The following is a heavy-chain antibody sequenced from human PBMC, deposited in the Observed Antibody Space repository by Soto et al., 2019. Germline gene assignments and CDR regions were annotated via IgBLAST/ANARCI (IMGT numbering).Heavy chain of an antibody. CDR1: GFTFSNYW. CDR2: IKQDGSQQ. Sequence: EVQLVESGGGLVQPGGSLRLSCAASGFTFSNYWMNWVRQAPGKGLEWVANIKQDGSQQYFLDSVKGRFTVSRDNARNSLYPQMNSLRVDDTAVYYCGGGTAFDFWGQGTLVTVSS. D-gene: IGHD1-1*01. CDR3: GGGTAFDF. J-gene: IGHJ4*02. V-gene: IGHV3-7*01.